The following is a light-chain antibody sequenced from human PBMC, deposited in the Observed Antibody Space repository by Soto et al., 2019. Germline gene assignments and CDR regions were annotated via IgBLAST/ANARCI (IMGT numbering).Light chain of an antibody. CDR3: QQRSNWLIT. CDR2: DAS. Sequence: EIVMTQSPATLSVSPGERATLSCRASQSVSSNLAWYQQKPGQAPRLLIYDASNRATGIPARFSGSGSGTDFTLTISSLEPEDFAVYYCQQRSNWLITFGQGKRLEIK. V-gene: IGKV3-11*01. CDR1: QSVSSN. J-gene: IGKJ5*01.